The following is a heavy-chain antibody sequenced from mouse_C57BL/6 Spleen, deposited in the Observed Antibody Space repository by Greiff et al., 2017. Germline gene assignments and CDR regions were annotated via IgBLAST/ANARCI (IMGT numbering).Heavy chain of an antibody. CDR1: GYSFTSGYY. D-gene: IGHD2-1*01. CDR2: ISYDGSN. Sequence: EVQLVESGPGLVKPSQSLSLTCSVSGYSFTSGYYWNWIRQFPGNKLEWMDYISYDGSNNYNPSLKNRISITRDTSKNQFFLKLNSVTTEDTATYYCARGIYRNYVAWFAYWGQGTLVTVSA. J-gene: IGHJ3*01. CDR3: ARGIYRNYVAWFAY. V-gene: IGHV3-6*01.